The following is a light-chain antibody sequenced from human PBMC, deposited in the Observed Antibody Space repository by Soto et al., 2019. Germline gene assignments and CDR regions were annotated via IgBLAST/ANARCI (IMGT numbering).Light chain of an antibody. CDR3: QQFDSSVT. Sequence: EIVLTQSPGSLSLSPGERATLSCRASQSVSSTFFAWYQQRPGQAPRLLMYVSSSRATGIPERFSGSGSGTDFTLTSSRLEAEDFAVYYCQQFDSSVTFGQGTKVEIK. CDR2: VSS. CDR1: QSVSSTF. V-gene: IGKV3-20*01. J-gene: IGKJ1*01.